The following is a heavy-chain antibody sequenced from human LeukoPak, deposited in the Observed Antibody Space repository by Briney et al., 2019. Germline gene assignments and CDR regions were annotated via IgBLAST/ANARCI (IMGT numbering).Heavy chain of an antibody. J-gene: IGHJ4*02. Sequence: PGGSLRLSCAASGFTFNTYWMHWVRQAPGKGLVWVSRINGDGSSTSYADSVKGRLTISRDNAKNTLYLQMNSLRAEDTAVYYCARARFCTSGGCYDDYWGQGTLVTVSS. V-gene: IGHV3-74*01. CDR2: INGDGSST. D-gene: IGHD2-8*01. CDR3: ARARFCTSGGCYDDY. CDR1: GFTFNTYW.